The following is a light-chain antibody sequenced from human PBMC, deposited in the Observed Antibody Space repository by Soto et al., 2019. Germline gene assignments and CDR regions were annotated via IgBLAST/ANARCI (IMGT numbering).Light chain of an antibody. CDR2: GAS. CDR3: QQRSNWPSIT. J-gene: IGKJ5*01. CDR1: QSVSSR. Sequence: EIVMTQSPATLSVSPGERATLSCKASQSVSSRLAWYQQRPGQAPRLLIYGASTRASGIPARFSGSGSGTDFTLTINSLEPEDSAVYYCQQRSNWPSITFGQGTRLEIK. V-gene: IGKV3-11*01.